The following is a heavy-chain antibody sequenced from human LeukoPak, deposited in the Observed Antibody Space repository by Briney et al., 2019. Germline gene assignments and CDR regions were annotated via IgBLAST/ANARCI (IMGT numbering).Heavy chain of an antibody. CDR3: ARENVANPLAGFDP. D-gene: IGHD4/OR15-4a*01. CDR1: GFTFSSYG. J-gene: IGHJ5*02. V-gene: IGHV3-33*01. CDR2: IWYDGSNK. Sequence: PGRSLRLSCAASGFTFSSYGMHWARQAPGKGLEWVAVIWYDGSNKYYADSVKGRFTISRDNSKNTLYLQMNSLRAEDTAVYYCARENVANPLAGFDPWGQGTLVTVSS.